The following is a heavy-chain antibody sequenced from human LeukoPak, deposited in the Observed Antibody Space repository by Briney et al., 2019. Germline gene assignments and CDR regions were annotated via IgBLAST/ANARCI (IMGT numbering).Heavy chain of an antibody. Sequence: PGGSLRLSCAASGFTFSSYAMSWVRQAPGKGLEWVSAISSSGGSTYYADSVKGRFTISRDNSKNTLYLQMNSLRAEDTAVYYCAKVNGYYGSGSDYWGQGTLVTVSS. CDR3: AKVNGYYGSGSDY. CDR2: ISSSGGST. D-gene: IGHD3-10*01. CDR1: GFTFSSYA. V-gene: IGHV3-23*01. J-gene: IGHJ4*02.